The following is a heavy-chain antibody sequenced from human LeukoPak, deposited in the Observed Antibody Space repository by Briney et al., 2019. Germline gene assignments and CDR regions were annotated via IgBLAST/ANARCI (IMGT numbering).Heavy chain of an antibody. Sequence: SETLSLTCTVSGGSVSSSSYYWGWIRQPPGKGLEWIGSIYYSGSTYYNPSLKSRVTISVDTSKNQFSLKLSSVTAADTAVYYCARDSPVSSDWGQGTLVTVSS. CDR2: IYYSGST. V-gene: IGHV4-39*02. CDR1: GGSVSSSSYY. CDR3: ARDSPVSSD. J-gene: IGHJ4*02. D-gene: IGHD3-16*01.